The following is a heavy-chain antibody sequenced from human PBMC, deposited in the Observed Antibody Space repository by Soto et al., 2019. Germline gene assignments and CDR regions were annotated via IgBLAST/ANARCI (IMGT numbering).Heavy chain of an antibody. D-gene: IGHD3-22*01. J-gene: IGHJ4*02. CDR1: GFSFSSYA. CDR3: AKAGFYYDSSGYSH. Sequence: EVQLLESGGGLVQPAVSLRLSCAASGFSFSSYAMSWVRQAPGKGLEWVSAISGSGGSTYYADSVKGRFTISRANSKNTLYLQMNSLRAEDTAVYYCAKAGFYYDSSGYSHWGQGTLVTVSS. CDR2: ISGSGGST. V-gene: IGHV3-23*01.